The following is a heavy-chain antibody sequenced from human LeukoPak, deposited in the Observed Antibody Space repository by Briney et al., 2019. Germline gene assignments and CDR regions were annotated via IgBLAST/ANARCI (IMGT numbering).Heavy chain of an antibody. CDR2: IYYSGNA. CDR1: GGSVSTSSYY. J-gene: IGHJ4*02. D-gene: IGHD4-17*01. Sequence: PSETLSLTCTVSGGSVSTSSYYWGWIRQPPGRVLEWNGSIYYSGNAYYYPSLKSRVTISVDTSNNQFSLKLSALTAADTAVYYCARNQRDYLFDYWGQGTLVTVSS. CDR3: ARNQRDYLFDY. V-gene: IGHV4-39*01.